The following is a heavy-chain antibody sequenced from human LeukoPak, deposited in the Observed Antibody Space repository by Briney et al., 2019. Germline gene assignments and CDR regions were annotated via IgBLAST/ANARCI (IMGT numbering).Heavy chain of an antibody. V-gene: IGHV3-23*01. CDR3: ATGTRLFDY. CDR1: GFTFGDYA. J-gene: IGHJ4*02. Sequence: GGSLRLSCTGSGFTFGDYAMSWVRQAPGKGLEWVSAISGSGGSTYYADSVKGRFTISRDNSKNTLYLQMNSLRAEDTAVYYCATGTRLFDYWGQGTLVTVSS. CDR2: ISGSGGST. D-gene: IGHD3-10*01.